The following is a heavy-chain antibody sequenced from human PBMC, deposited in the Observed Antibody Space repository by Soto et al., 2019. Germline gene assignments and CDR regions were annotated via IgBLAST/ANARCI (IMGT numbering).Heavy chain of an antibody. CDR3: ATNYGSGSTHIDS. Sequence: QVQLVQSGAEVKKSGSWVKVSCTASRGILNYNTLSWVRQAPGQGLEWLGRVIPMVEMSSYAQKFQGRVTITADKSTSTVYMVLTNLRSEDTAVYFCATNYGSGSTHIDSWGQGTLVTVS. CDR2: VIPMVEMS. CDR1: RGILNYNT. D-gene: IGHD3-10*01. J-gene: IGHJ4*02. V-gene: IGHV1-69*02.